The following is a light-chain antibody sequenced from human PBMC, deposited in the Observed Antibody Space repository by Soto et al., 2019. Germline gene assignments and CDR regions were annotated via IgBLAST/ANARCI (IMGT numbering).Light chain of an antibody. CDR1: QNIRNN. Sequence: EVVMTQSPASLSVSPGERVTLSCRASQNIRNNLAWYQQKPGQSPRLLISGASTREAGVPGRFSGSGSGTKFTLIISSLQSEDFAIYYCQQYNNWPPWTFGQGTKV. CDR2: GAS. CDR3: QQYNNWPPWT. J-gene: IGKJ1*01. V-gene: IGKV3-15*01.